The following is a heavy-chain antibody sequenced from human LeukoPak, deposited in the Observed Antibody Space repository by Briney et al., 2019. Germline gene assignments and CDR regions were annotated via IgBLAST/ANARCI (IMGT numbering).Heavy chain of an antibody. CDR2: ISYDGSNK. Sequence: GGSLRLSCAASGITFSSYGMHWVRQAPGKGLEWVAVISYDGSNKYYADSVKGRFTISRDNAKNTLYLQMNGLRAEDTAVYYCARDSSGWAFDPWGQGTLVTVSS. D-gene: IGHD6-19*01. CDR1: GITFSSYG. J-gene: IGHJ5*02. CDR3: ARDSSGWAFDP. V-gene: IGHV3-30*03.